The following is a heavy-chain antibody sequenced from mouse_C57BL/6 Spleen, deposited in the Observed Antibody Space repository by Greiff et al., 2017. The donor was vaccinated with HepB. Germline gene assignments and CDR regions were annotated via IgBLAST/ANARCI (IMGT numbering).Heavy chain of an antibody. D-gene: IGHD1-1*01. Sequence: VQLQQSGPELVKPGASVKMSCKASGYTFTDYNMHWVKQSHGKSLEWIGYINPNNGGTSYNQKFKGKATLTVNKSSSTAYMELRSLTSEDSAVYYCARYYYGSSYLYYAMDYWGQGTSVTVSS. J-gene: IGHJ4*01. CDR3: ARYYYGSSYLYYAMDY. V-gene: IGHV1-22*01. CDR1: GYTFTDYN. CDR2: INPNNGGT.